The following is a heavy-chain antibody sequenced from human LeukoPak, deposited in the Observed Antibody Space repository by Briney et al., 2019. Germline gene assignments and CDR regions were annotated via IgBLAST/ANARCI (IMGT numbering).Heavy chain of an antibody. V-gene: IGHV4-59*01. CDR3: ASGEMAPSFDY. D-gene: IGHD5-24*01. CDR1: GGAISSDY. J-gene: IGHJ4*02. Sequence: KPSQSLSLTCTVSGGAISSDYWSWIRQPPGNGLKWSGGIDDSGSTNYNPSLKSRITISVYTSKNQFSLKLSSVTAADTAVYYCASGEMAPSFDYWGQGTLVTVSS. CDR2: IDDSGST.